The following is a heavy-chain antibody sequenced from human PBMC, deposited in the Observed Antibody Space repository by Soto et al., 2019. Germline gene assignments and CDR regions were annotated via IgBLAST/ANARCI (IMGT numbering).Heavy chain of an antibody. V-gene: IGHV4-30-4*01. D-gene: IGHD2-21*01. CDR3: ARGSDVDKVVY. Sequence: QVQLQESGPGLVEPSQTLSLTCTVSGGSVSSGGYFWSWIRQPPGKGLEWIGHIYNSVSIYGNPSLKSRLTISVDTSKNQFSLKLNSVTAADTAVYFCARGSDVDKVVYWGQGTLVTVSS. CDR2: IYNSVSI. CDR1: GGSVSSGGYF. J-gene: IGHJ4*02.